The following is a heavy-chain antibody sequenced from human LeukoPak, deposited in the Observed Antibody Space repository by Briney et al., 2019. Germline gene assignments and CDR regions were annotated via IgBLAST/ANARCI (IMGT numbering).Heavy chain of an antibody. J-gene: IGHJ4*02. V-gene: IGHV3-64*01. Sequence: SGGSLRLSCAASGFTFSSYAMHWVRQAPGKGLEYASAISSNGGSTYYANSVKGRFTISRDNSKNTLYLQMGSLRAEDMAVYYCAREDYGGNSGSNYWGQGTLVTVSS. D-gene: IGHD4-23*01. CDR2: ISSNGGST. CDR3: AREDYGGNSGSNY. CDR1: GFTFSSYA.